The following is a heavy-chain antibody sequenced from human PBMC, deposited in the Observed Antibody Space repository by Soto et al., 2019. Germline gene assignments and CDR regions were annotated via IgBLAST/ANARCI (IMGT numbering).Heavy chain of an antibody. CDR1: GFTFSSYA. D-gene: IGHD6-13*01. Sequence: GGSLRLSCAASGFTFSSYAMHWVRQAPGKGLEWVAVISYDGSNKYYADSVKGRFTISRDNSKNTLYLQMNSLRAEDTAVYYCARDWLAAAGTPPYYYGMDVWGQGTTVTVSS. CDR3: ARDWLAAAGTPPYYYGMDV. J-gene: IGHJ6*02. CDR2: ISYDGSNK. V-gene: IGHV3-30-3*01.